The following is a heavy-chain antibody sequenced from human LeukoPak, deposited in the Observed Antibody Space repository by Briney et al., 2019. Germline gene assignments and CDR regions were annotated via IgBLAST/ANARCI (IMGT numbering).Heavy chain of an antibody. D-gene: IGHD5-18*01. J-gene: IGHJ4*02. CDR3: ARVDTAMVDY. Sequence: GGSLRLSCAASGFTVSSNYMSRVRQAPGKGLEWVSVIYSGGSTYYADSVKGRFTISRDNSKDTLYLQMNSLRAEDTAVYYCARVDTAMVDYWGQGTLVSVSS. CDR2: IYSGGST. CDR1: GFTVSSNY. V-gene: IGHV3-53*01.